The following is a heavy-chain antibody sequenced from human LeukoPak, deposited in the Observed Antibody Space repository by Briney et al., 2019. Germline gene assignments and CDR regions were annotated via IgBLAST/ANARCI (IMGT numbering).Heavy chain of an antibody. CDR1: GFTVSSNY. V-gene: IGHV3-66*01. CDR3: ARDYASDY. J-gene: IGHJ4*02. Sequence: GGSLRLSCAATGFTVSSNYMSWVRQAPGKGLEWVSVIFSGGTTKYADSAKGRFSISRDNSKNTLYLQMSSLRAEDTAVYYCARDYASDYWGQGTLVTVSS. D-gene: IGHD3-10*01. CDR2: IFSGGTT.